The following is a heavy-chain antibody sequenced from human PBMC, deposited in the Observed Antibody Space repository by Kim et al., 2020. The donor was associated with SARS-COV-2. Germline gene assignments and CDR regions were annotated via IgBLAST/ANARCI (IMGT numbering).Heavy chain of an antibody. CDR2: IYYSGST. CDR3: ARQARGNIVVVVAAPTTFDY. D-gene: IGHD2-15*01. CDR1: GGSISSSSYY. J-gene: IGHJ4*02. Sequence: SETLSLTCTVSGGSISSSSYYWGWIRQPPGKGLEWIGSIYYSGSTYYNPSPKSRVTISVDTSKNQFSLKLSAVTAADTSVYYCARQARGNIVVVVAAPTTFDYWGQGTLVTVSS. V-gene: IGHV4-39*01.